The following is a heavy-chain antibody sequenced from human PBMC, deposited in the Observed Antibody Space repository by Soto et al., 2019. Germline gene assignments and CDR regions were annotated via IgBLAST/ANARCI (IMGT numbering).Heavy chain of an antibody. CDR3: ARHVVAVAGTNFFDY. V-gene: IGHV4-59*08. J-gene: IGHJ4*02. CDR2: IYYSGST. CDR1: GGSISSYY. Sequence: PSETLSLTCTVSGGSISSYYWSWIRQPPGKGLEWIGYIYYSGSTNYNPSLKSQGTISGDTSKNQVSLKLSSGAAADTAVYYCARHVVAVAGTNFFDYWGQGTLVTVSS. D-gene: IGHD6-19*01.